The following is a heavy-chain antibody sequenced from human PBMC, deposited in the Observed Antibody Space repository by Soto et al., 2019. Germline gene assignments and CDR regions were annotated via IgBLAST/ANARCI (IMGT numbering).Heavy chain of an antibody. CDR3: TTLTTGPTGY. J-gene: IGHJ4*02. V-gene: IGHV3-15*01. CDR1: GFTFGNSW. D-gene: IGHD1-1*01. Sequence: GRSLRVSCAASGFTFGNSWRSCVRKATGKGLEWVGRIKSKTDGGTTDYAAPVKGRFTISRDDSKNTLYLQMNSLKTEDTAVYYCTTLTTGPTGYWGQGTLVTVSS. CDR2: IKSKTDGGTT.